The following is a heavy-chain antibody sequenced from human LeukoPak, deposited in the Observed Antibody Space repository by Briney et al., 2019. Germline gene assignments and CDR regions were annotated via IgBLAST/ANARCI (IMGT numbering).Heavy chain of an antibody. CDR1: GGSISSYY. CDR2: IYTNGNT. CDR3: VSYYVKYFFDC. D-gene: IGHD3-10*01. Sequence: SETLSLTCTVSGGSISSYYWIWIRQPAGRGREWIGRIYTNGNTNYSPSLKSRVTMSLDTSKNHFSLKLSSVTAADTAVYLCVSYYVKYFFDCWGQGTLVTV. V-gene: IGHV4-4*07. J-gene: IGHJ4*02.